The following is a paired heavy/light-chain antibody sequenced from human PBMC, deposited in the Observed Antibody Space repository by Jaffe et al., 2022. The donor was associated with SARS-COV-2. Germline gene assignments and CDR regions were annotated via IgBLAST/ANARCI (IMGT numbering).Heavy chain of an antibody. Sequence: EVQLVESGGGLVQHEGSLRLSCAASGFTFSSYAMSWVRQAPGKGLEWVSIISASGGNTYYADSLKGRFTISRDNSKNTLYLQMNSLRAEDTAVYYCAKDRFAGYCSGGSCYGYFEYWGQGTLVTVSS. CDR2: ISASGGNT. J-gene: IGHJ4*02. CDR3: AKDRFAGYCSGGSCYGYFEY. D-gene: IGHD2-15*01. V-gene: IGHV3-23*04. CDR1: GFTFSSYA.
Light chain of an antibody. J-gene: IGKJ1*01. CDR2: AAS. Sequence: DIQLTQSPSFLSASVGDRVTITCRASQGISSYLAWYQQKPGKAPKLLISAASTLQGGVPSRFSGSGSGTEFTLTISSLQPEDFATYYCQQLNSYPRTFGQGTKVEIK. CDR1: QGISSY. CDR3: QQLNSYPRT. V-gene: IGKV1-9*01.